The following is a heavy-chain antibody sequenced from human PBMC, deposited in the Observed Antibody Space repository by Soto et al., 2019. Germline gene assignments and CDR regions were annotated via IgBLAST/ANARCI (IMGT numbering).Heavy chain of an antibody. D-gene: IGHD3-22*01. CDR3: ARGRPPRYYDSSGYYEHAGY. V-gene: IGHV3-21*01. J-gene: IGHJ4*02. CDR2: ISSSSSYI. CDR1: GFTFSSYS. Sequence: GGSLRLSCAASGFTFSSYSMNWVRQAPGKGLEWVSSISSSSSYIYYADSVKGRFTISRDNAKDSLYLQMNSLRAEDTAVYYCARGRPPRYYDSSGYYEHAGYWGQGTLVTVSS.